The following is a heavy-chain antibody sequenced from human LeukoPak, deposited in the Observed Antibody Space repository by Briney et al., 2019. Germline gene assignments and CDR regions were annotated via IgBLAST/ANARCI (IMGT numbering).Heavy chain of an antibody. Sequence: ASVKVSCKASGYTFTGYYMHWVRQAPGQGLEWMGWINPNSGGTNYAQKLQGRVTMTTDTSTSTAYMELRSLRSDDTAVYYCAREGTMVRGVDYWGQGTLVTVSS. J-gene: IGHJ4*02. CDR3: AREGTMVRGVDY. V-gene: IGHV1-2*02. CDR2: INPNSGGT. D-gene: IGHD3-10*01. CDR1: GYTFTGYY.